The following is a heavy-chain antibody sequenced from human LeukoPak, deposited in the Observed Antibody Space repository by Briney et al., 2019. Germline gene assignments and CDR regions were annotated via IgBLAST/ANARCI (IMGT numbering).Heavy chain of an antibody. J-gene: IGHJ6*03. CDR1: GGSINSYY. V-gene: IGHV4-59*01. Sequence: PSETLSLTCTVSGGSINSYYWSWIRLPPGKGLEWIGYIYYGGSTNYNPSLKSRVTISLDTSENQFSLELTSVTAADTAVYYCARDAEPVSGFMDVWGKGTTVTVSS. D-gene: IGHD1-14*01. CDR2: IYYGGST. CDR3: ARDAEPVSGFMDV.